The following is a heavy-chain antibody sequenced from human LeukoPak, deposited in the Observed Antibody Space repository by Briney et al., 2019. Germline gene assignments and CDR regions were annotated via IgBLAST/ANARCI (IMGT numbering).Heavy chain of an antibody. Sequence: SGTLSLTCAVSGGSISSSNWWGWVRQPPGRGLECIGEIHHSGTTNYNSSLKSRVTISVDKSKNQFSLKLSSVTAADTAVYYCAGSGYDTLGRFDPWGQGTLVTVSS. J-gene: IGHJ5*02. CDR3: AGSGYDTLGRFDP. V-gene: IGHV4-4*02. D-gene: IGHD5-12*01. CDR1: GGSISSSNW. CDR2: IHHSGTT.